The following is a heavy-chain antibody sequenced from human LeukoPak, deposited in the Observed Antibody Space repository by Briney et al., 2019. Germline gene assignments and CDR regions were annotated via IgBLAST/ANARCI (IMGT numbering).Heavy chain of an antibody. D-gene: IGHD2-21*01. V-gene: IGHV3-23*01. Sequence: GGSLRLSCAASGFTFSNYAMNWVRQAPGKGLEWVSAISGSGDSTYYADSVKGRFTISRDNSKKKLYLQMNSLRAEDSAVYYCAKAQSAHVWFHHWGQGTLVTVSS. CDR1: GFTFSNYA. J-gene: IGHJ1*01. CDR3: AKAQSAHVWFHH. CDR2: ISGSGDST.